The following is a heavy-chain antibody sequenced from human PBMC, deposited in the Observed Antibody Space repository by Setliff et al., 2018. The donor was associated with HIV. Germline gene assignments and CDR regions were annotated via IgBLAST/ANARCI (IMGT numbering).Heavy chain of an antibody. CDR2: INGYSSQT. V-gene: IGHV1-18*01. CDR1: GYSFNNCG. D-gene: IGHD3-10*01. J-gene: IGHJ3*01. CDR3: ARGAQRYASGAFDF. Sequence: ASVKVSCKSSGYSFNNCGVSWVRQAPGQGLEWLGYINGYSSQTHFSPRLQGRLTLTTDISTDTVYLELRSLISDDTAIYYCARGAQRYASGAFDFWGQGTMVTVSS.